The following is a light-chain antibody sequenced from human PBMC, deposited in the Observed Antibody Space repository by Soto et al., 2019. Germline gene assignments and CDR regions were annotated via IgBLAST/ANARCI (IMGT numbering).Light chain of an antibody. CDR3: HQYYSYPAT. J-gene: IGKJ4*01. Sequence: ASRFTQYECSLSGSTGDRVTITCRSSQGISSYLAWYQQKPGKAPKLLIYAASTLQSGVSSRFSGSGSGTDFYLTISCLQSEDFATYYCHQYYSYPATFGGGTKEDIK. V-gene: IGKV1-8*01. CDR1: QGISSY. CDR2: AAS.